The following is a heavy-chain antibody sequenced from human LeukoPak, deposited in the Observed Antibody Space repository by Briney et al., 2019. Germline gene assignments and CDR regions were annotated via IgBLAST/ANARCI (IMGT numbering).Heavy chain of an antibody. V-gene: IGHV4-59*08. Sequence: PSETLSLTCTVSGGSLSSYYWSWIWQPPGKGLEWIGYVYYSGSTKSNPSLKSRVSISIDTSKNQFSLKVTSMTAADTAIYYCARVRSGYFIDYWGQGTLVTVSS. D-gene: IGHD3-22*01. CDR2: VYYSGST. CDR3: ARVRSGYFIDY. CDR1: GGSLSSYY. J-gene: IGHJ4*02.